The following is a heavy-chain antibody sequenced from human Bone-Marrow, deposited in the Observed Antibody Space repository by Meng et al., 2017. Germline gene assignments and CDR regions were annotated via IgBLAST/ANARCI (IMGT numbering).Heavy chain of an antibody. D-gene: IGHD3-10*01. CDR2: ISGSGGST. J-gene: IGHJ4*02. CDR3: AKGHRGTMVRGVIIFFDY. Sequence: GESLKISCAASGFTFSSYAMSWVRQAPGKGLEWVSAISGSGGSTYYADSVKGRFTISRDNSKNPLYLQMNSLRAEDTAVYYCAKGHRGTMVRGVIIFFDYWGQGTLVTVSS. CDR1: GFTFSSYA. V-gene: IGHV3-23*01.